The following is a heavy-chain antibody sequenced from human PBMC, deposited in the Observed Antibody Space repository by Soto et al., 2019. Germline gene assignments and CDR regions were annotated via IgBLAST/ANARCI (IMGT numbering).Heavy chain of an antibody. CDR2: IHASDGGT. V-gene: IGHV3-23*01. D-gene: IGHD2-2*01. J-gene: IGHJ6*02. Sequence: GGSLRLSCVASGYTFNTYVMTWVRQAPGKGLEYLSLIHASDGGTYYGDSVKGRFTISTDNSENTVYLQMNSLRVEDTAIYYCDKFGSSRSATPYYGMDVWGQGTTVTVYS. CDR3: DKFGSSRSATPYYGMDV. CDR1: GYTFNTYV.